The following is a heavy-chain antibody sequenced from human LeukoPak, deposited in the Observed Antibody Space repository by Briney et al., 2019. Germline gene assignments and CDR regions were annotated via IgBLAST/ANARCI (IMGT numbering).Heavy chain of an antibody. J-gene: IGHJ4*02. V-gene: IGHV4-38-2*01. CDR1: GFTFSNAW. CDR2: IYYSGST. CDR3: ARTPMRSSNLGSPGDNDY. D-gene: IGHD3-16*01. Sequence: PGGSLRLSCAASGFTFSNAWMSWVRQPPGKGLEWIGSIYYSGSTYYNPSLKSRVTISVDTSKNQFSLKLSSVTAADTAVSYCARTPMRSSNLGSPGDNDYWGQGTLVTVSS.